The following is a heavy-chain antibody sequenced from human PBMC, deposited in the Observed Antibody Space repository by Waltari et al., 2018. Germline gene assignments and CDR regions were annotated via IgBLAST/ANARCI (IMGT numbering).Heavy chain of an antibody. CDR1: GGPFSSYA. CDR3: AKDQGDSSGYFWYYYTLDV. CDR2: ISYDGSNK. Sequence: QVQLVQSGAEVKKPGSSVKVSCKASGGPFSSYAISGGRQAPGQGLEWVAVISYDGSNKYYADSVKGRFTISRDNSKNTLYLQMNRLRAEDTAVYYCAKDQGDSSGYFWYYYTLDVWGQGTTVTVSS. J-gene: IGHJ6*02. D-gene: IGHD3-22*01. V-gene: IGHV3-30*16.